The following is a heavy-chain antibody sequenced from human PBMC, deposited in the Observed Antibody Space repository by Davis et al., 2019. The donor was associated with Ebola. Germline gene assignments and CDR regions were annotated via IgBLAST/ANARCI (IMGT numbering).Heavy chain of an antibody. CDR1: GYSFTNNW. D-gene: IGHD5-18*01. CDR3: ARLPAGGHTYGNRFYFDY. V-gene: IGHV5-51*01. J-gene: IGHJ4*02. Sequence: PGGSLRLSCKTSGYSFTNNWIAWVRQMPGKDLAWMGIIYPGDSDIRYSPSFEGQVTISVDKSISTAYLHLSSLQASDTAMYYCARLPAGGHTYGNRFYFDYWGQGTLVTVSS. CDR2: IYPGDSDI.